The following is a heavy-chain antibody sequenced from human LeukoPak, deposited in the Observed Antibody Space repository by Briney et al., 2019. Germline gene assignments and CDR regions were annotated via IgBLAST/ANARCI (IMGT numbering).Heavy chain of an antibody. D-gene: IGHD3-3*01. CDR2: FSLGGSGTT. V-gene: IGHV4-59*08. Sequence: SETLSLTCIVSGAPITTYSWNWLRQSPGKGLEWIGYFSLGGSGTTSYTSSLKSRVTISRDTSKNQLSLKLTSVTAADTAVYYCARPRLSEIFGVVIIDAFDIWGQGTMVTVSS. J-gene: IGHJ3*02. CDR1: GAPITTYS. CDR3: ARPRLSEIFGVVIIDAFDI.